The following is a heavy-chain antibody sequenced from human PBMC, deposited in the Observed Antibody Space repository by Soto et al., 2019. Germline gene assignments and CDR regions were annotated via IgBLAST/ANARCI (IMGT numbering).Heavy chain of an antibody. CDR1: GGSISNFY. D-gene: IGHD2-8*01. CDR2: ISYSGNT. Sequence: SESLSLTGTVSGGSISNFYWSWIRQRPGKGLEWIGYISYSGNTNYNPSLKSRVSISVDTSKNQLSLNLTSVTAADTAVYYCARAPMVLSRSYFDSWGQGTPVTVSS. CDR3: ARAPMVLSRSYFDS. V-gene: IGHV4-59*01. J-gene: IGHJ4*02.